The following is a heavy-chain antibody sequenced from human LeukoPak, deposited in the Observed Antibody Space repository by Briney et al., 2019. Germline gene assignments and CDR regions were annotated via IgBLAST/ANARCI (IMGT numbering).Heavy chain of an antibody. CDR1: GYSISSGYY. CDR3: ARDRYCSSTSCYGRGILRYNWFDP. D-gene: IGHD2-2*01. J-gene: IGHJ5*02. CDR2: IYHSGST. V-gene: IGHV4-38-2*02. Sequence: SETLSLTCTVSGYSISSGYYWGWIRQPPGKELEWIGSIYHSGSTYYNPSLKSRVTISVDTSKNQFSLKLSSVTAADTAVYYCARDRYCSSTSCYGRGILRYNWFDPWGQGTLVTVSS.